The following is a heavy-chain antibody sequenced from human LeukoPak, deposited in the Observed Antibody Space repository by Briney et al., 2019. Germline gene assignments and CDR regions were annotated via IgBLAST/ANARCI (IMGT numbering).Heavy chain of an antibody. CDR1: GYSFTSYW. J-gene: IGHJ5*02. CDR2: IYPGDSDT. CDR3: ARYCSSSICYDWNWFDP. D-gene: IGHD2-2*01. Sequence: GESLKISCKGSGYSFTSYWIGWVRQMPGKGLEWMGIIYPGDSDTRYSPSFQGQVTISADKSISTAYLQWSSLKAADTAMYYCARYCSSSICYDWNWFDPWGQGTLVSVFS. V-gene: IGHV5-51*01.